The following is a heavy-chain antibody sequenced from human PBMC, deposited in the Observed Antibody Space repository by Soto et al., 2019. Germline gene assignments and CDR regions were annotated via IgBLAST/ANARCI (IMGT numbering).Heavy chain of an antibody. D-gene: IGHD2-21*01. Sequence: QVQLVQSGAEVKKPGSSVKVSCKASGGTFSSYAISWVRQAPGQGLEWMGGIIPIFGTANYAQKFQGRVTITADKSTSTADRELSSMRSEDTAVYFCARDRDGYSNRHFDYWGQGTLVTVSS. J-gene: IGHJ4*02. CDR1: GGTFSSYA. CDR2: IIPIFGTA. CDR3: ARDRDGYSNRHFDY. V-gene: IGHV1-69*06.